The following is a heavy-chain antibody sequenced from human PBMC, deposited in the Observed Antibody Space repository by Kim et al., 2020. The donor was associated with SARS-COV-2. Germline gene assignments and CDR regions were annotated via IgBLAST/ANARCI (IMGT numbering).Heavy chain of an antibody. CDR2: IKSKTDGGTT. Sequence: GGSLRLSCAASGFTFSNAWMSWVRQAPGKGLEWVGRIKSKTDGGTTDYAAPVKGRFTISRDDSKNTLYLQMNSLKTEDTAVYYCTTVQGSYGSGSYYNVGYYYGMDVWGQGTTVTVSS. D-gene: IGHD3-10*01. V-gene: IGHV3-15*01. CDR1: GFTFSNAW. CDR3: TTVQGSYGSGSYYNVGYYYGMDV. J-gene: IGHJ6*02.